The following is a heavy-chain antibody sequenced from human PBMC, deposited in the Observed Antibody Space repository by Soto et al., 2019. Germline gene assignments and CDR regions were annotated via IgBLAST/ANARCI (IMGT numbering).Heavy chain of an antibody. D-gene: IGHD2-15*01. CDR2: ISSSSSYI. Sequence: KAQGKGLEWVSSISSSSSYIYYADSVKGRFTISRDNAKNSLYLQMNSLRAEDTAVNYRAGLVVVAANTWGQGTLVTVSS. J-gene: IGHJ5*02. V-gene: IGHV3-21*01. CDR3: AGLVVVAANT.